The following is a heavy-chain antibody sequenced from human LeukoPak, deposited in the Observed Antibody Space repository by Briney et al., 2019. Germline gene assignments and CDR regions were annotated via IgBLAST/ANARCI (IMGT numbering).Heavy chain of an antibody. CDR2: IYYSGST. Sequence: SQTLSLTCTVSGGSISSGDYYWSWIRQPPGKGLEWIGYIYYSGSTYYNPSLKSRVTISVDTSKNQFSLKLSSVTAADTAVYYCARLSGYSSGHYYSDYWGQGTLVTVSS. J-gene: IGHJ4*02. V-gene: IGHV4-30-4*01. CDR1: GGSISSGDYY. D-gene: IGHD3-22*01. CDR3: ARLSGYSSGHYYSDY.